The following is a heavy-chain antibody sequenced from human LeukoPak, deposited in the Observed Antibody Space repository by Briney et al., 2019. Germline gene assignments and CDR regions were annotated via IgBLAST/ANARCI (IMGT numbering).Heavy chain of an antibody. D-gene: IGHD3-22*01. V-gene: IGHV1-3*01. J-gene: IGHJ4*02. CDR2: INAGNGNT. Sequence: ASVKVSCMASGYTFTSYAMHWVRQAPGQRLEWMGWINAGNGNTKYSQKFQGRVTITRDTSASTAYMELSSLRSEDTAVYYCAREKRLLYDSSGYYGYYFDYWGQGTLVTVSS. CDR1: GYTFTSYA. CDR3: AREKRLLYDSSGYYGYYFDY.